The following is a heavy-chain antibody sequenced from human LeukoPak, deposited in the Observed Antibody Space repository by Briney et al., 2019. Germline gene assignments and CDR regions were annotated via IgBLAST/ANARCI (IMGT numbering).Heavy chain of an antibody. CDR2: INPNSGGT. J-gene: IGHJ2*01. CDR3: ASSVVPAAYWYFDL. CDR1: GYTFTGYY. Sequence: ASVKVSCKASGYTFTGYYMHWLRQAPGHRLEWIGWINPNSGGTNYAQKFQGGVTMTRDTSISTAYMELSRLRSDDTAVYYCASSVVPAAYWYFDLWGRGTLVTVSS. V-gene: IGHV1-2*02. D-gene: IGHD2-2*01.